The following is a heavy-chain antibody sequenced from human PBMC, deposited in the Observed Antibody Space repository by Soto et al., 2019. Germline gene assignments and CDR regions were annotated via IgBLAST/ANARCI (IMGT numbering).Heavy chain of an antibody. V-gene: IGHV4-59*02. CDR1: GSSVSNYY. Sequence: PSETLSLTCTVSGSSVSNYYWNWVRQPPGKGLEWIGYIHYTGDSKYNPSLKSRVTMSVDTSKNQFSLKMTSVTAADTAVYYCARWGHPAVKAVDIWGHGAMVT. J-gene: IGHJ3*02. CDR2: IHYTGDS. D-gene: IGHD6-19*01. CDR3: ARWGHPAVKAVDI.